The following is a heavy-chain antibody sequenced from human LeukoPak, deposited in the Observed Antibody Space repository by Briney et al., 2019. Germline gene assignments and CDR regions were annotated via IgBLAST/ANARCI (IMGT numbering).Heavy chain of an antibody. J-gene: IGHJ5*02. CDR2: ISSSSSTI. CDR3: ARDLRTYSSRGAHWFDP. Sequence: GGSLRLSCAAFGFTFSSYSMNWVRQAPGKGLEWVSHISSSSSTINYADSVKGRFTISIHTPNPSLYLQMNSLRAEDTAVYYCARDLRTYSSRGAHWFDPWGQGTLVTVSS. CDR1: GFTFSSYS. V-gene: IGHV3-48*01. D-gene: IGHD6-13*01.